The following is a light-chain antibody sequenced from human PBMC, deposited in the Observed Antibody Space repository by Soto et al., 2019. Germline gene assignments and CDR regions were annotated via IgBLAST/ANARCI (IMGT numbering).Light chain of an antibody. CDR2: KVN. CDR3: SSYAGSNNLV. V-gene: IGLV2-8*01. CDR1: GSVVGGYNY. J-gene: IGLJ3*02. Sequence: QSGLTQPPSASGSPGQSVTISCAATGSVVGGYNYVSWYQQHPGKAPKLIIYKVNKRPSGVPDRFSGSKSGNTASLTVSGLQAEDEADYYCSSYAGSNNLVFGGGTKLTVL.